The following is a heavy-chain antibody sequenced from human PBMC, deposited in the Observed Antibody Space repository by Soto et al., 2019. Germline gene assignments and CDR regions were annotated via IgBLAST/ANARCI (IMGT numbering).Heavy chain of an antibody. J-gene: IGHJ6*02. Sequence: QVHLQQWGAGLLKPSGTLSLTCTVSGGSFTEAYWTWVRQSPGRGLEWIGEVFHAGNTNYNPSLKSRVTISLDTAKNQFSLRLTSVTAADSAVYYCARAPRELLAEGPLFLYYYYGFDVWGQGTTVIVSS. CDR2: VFHAGNT. D-gene: IGHD1-7*01. CDR3: ARAPRELLAEGPLFLYYYYGFDV. CDR1: GGSFTEAY. V-gene: IGHV4-34*12.